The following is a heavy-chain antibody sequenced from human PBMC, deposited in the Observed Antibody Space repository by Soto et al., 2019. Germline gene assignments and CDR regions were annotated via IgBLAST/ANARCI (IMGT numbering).Heavy chain of an antibody. D-gene: IGHD1-26*01. Sequence: ETLSLTCTVSGGSISSYYWSWIRQPPGKGLEWIGYIYYSGSTNYNPSLKSRVTISVDTSKNQFSLKLSSVTAADTAVYYCATHRGIVGGNWFDPWGQGTLVTVSS. J-gene: IGHJ5*02. CDR3: ATHRGIVGGNWFDP. V-gene: IGHV4-59*01. CDR2: IYYSGST. CDR1: GGSISSYY.